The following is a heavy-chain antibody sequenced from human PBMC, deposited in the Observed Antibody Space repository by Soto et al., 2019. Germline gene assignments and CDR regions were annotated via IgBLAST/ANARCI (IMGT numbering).Heavy chain of an antibody. CDR1: GGALSGSDYY. J-gene: IGHJ4*02. V-gene: IGHV4-39*01. Sequence: SETLSLTCAVSGGALSGSDYYWGWLRQSPGKGPGWIGSVFYTGFTSYNPSLESRVSVSGETSKNQFSLKVSGVSAADTALYDCATSQKGYNWNYFDHWGQGALVTVSS. CDR2: VFYTGFT. CDR3: ATSQKGYNWNYFDH. D-gene: IGHD1-20*01.